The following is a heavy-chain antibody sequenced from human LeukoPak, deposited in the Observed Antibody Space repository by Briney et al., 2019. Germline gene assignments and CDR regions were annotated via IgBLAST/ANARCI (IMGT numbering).Heavy chain of an antibody. V-gene: IGHV3-48*02. CDR3: AREDGGKADI. D-gene: IGHD4-23*01. CDR2: ISSSNNTM. CDR1: GFTFSRYS. J-gene: IGHJ3*02. Sequence: GGSLRLSCAASGFTFSRYSMNWVRQAPGKGLEWVSYISSSNNTMDYADSVKGRFSISRDNAKNSLYLQMKSLRDEDTAVYYCAREDGGKADIWGQGTMVTVSS.